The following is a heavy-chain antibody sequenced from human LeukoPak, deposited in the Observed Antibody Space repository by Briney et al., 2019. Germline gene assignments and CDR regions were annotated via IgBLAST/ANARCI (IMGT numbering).Heavy chain of an antibody. V-gene: IGHV3-23*01. Sequence: GGSLRLSCAASGFIFRSYAMSWVRRAPGKGLEWVAGFNETGDIPYYADSVKGRFTISRDNAKNSLYLQMNSLRAEDTAVYYCARSAGPLDYWGQGTLVTVSS. D-gene: IGHD6-13*01. CDR3: ARSAGPLDY. CDR2: FNETGDIP. CDR1: GFIFRSYA. J-gene: IGHJ4*02.